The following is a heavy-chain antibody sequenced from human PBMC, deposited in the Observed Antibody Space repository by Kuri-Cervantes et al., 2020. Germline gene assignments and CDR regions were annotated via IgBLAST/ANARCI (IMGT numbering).Heavy chain of an antibody. CDR2: ISSSGSTI. CDR1: GFTFSDYY. D-gene: IGHD2-21*01. V-gene: IGHV3-11*01. CDR3: ARDPKVIQEYYFDY. Sequence: GGSLRLSCAASGFTFSDYYMSWIRQAPGKGLEWVSYISSSGSTIYYADSVKGRFTISRDNAKNSLYLQMNSLRAEDTAVYYCARDPKVIQEYYFDYWGQGTLVTVSS. J-gene: IGHJ4*02.